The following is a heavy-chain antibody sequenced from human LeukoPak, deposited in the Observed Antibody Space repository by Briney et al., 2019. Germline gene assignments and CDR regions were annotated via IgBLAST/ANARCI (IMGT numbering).Heavy chain of an antibody. D-gene: IGHD3-22*01. CDR1: GGTFSSYA. J-gene: IGHJ4*02. Sequence: VASVKVSCKASGGTFSSYAISWVRQAPGQGLEWMGWISAYNGNTNYAQKLQGRVTMTTDTSTSTAYMELRSLRSDDTAVYYCARDSTPIDFDYWGQGTLVTVSS. V-gene: IGHV1-18*01. CDR2: ISAYNGNT. CDR3: ARDSTPIDFDY.